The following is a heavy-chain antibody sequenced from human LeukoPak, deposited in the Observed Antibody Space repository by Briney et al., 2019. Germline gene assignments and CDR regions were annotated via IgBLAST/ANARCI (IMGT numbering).Heavy chain of an antibody. D-gene: IGHD2/OR15-2a*01. Sequence: ASVKVSCKAPGYTFTGYYMHWVRQAPGQGLEWMGWINPNSGGTNYAQELQGRVTMTRDTSISTAYMELSRLRSDDTAVYYCARGSTRILPSGYWGQGTLVTVSS. CDR3: ARGSTRILPSGY. CDR2: INPNSGGT. V-gene: IGHV1-2*02. J-gene: IGHJ4*02. CDR1: GYTFTGYY.